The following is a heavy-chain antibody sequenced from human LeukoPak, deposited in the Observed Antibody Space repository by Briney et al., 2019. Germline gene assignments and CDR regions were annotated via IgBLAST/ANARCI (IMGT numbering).Heavy chain of an antibody. CDR1: GFTFNDYW. D-gene: IGHD1-1*01. Sequence: GGSLRLSCAAFGFTFNDYWMTWVRQSPGKGLEWVANIRQDGSEKNYVDSVKGRFTISRDNAKNSLYLQMNSLRAEDTAVYYCVRGRLTTDFWGQGTLVTVSS. CDR3: VRGRLTTDF. V-gene: IGHV3-7*05. J-gene: IGHJ4*02. CDR2: IRQDGSEK.